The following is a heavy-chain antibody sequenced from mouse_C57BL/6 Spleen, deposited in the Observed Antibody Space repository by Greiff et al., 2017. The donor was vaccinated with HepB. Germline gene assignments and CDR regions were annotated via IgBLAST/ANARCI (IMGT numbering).Heavy chain of an antibody. CDR3: ARSAPPGSSRGAMDY. CDR1: GYTFTSYW. J-gene: IGHJ4*01. D-gene: IGHD1-1*01. Sequence: QVQLQQPGAELVKPGASVKLSCKASGYTFTSYWMHWVKQRPGQGLEWIGMIHPNSGSTNYNEKFKSKATLTVDKSSSTAYMQLSSLTSEDSAVYYWARSAPPGSSRGAMDYWGQGTSVTVSS. CDR2: IHPNSGST. V-gene: IGHV1-64*01.